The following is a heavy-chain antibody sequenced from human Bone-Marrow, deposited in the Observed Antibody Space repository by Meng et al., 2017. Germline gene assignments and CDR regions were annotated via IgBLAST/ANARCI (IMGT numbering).Heavy chain of an antibody. CDR1: GFTFSSYW. V-gene: IGHV3-7*01. Sequence: GESLKISCAASGFTFSSYWMSWVRQAPGKGLEWVANIKQDGSEKYYVDSVKGRFTISRDNAKNSLYLQMNSLRAEDTAVYYCARDRKLQPTQPYLLGFGEPNYYYGMDVWGQGTTVTVSS. D-gene: IGHD3-10*01. J-gene: IGHJ6*02. CDR2: IKQDGSEK. CDR3: ARDRKLQPTQPYLLGFGEPNYYYGMDV.